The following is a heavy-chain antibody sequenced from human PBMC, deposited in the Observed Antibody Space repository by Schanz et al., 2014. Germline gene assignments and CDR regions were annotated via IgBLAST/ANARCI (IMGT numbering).Heavy chain of an antibody. Sequence: QVQLQESGPGLVKPSETLSLTCTVSGGSINSYYWTWIRQPPGKGLEWIGYIYYSGSTNYNPSLRSRVTILVDTSKNQFSLRLTSVTAADTAVYYCYGMDVWGQGTTVTVSS. CDR1: GGSINSYY. J-gene: IGHJ6*02. CDR2: IYYSGST. V-gene: IGHV4-59*12. CDR3: YGMDV.